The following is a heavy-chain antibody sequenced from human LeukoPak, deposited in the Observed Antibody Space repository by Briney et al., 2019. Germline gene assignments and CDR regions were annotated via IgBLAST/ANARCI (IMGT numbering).Heavy chain of an antibody. V-gene: IGHV4-59*01. D-gene: IGHD3-16*01. CDR2: IYYSGST. J-gene: IGHJ5*02. CDR3: ARVEGGSRGWFDP. CDR1: GGSISSYY. Sequence: PSETLSLTCTVSGGSISSYYWSWIRQPPGKGLEWIGYIYYSGSTNYNPSLKSRVTISVDTSKNQFSLKLSSVTAADTAVYYCARVEGGSRGWFDPWGQGTLVTVSS.